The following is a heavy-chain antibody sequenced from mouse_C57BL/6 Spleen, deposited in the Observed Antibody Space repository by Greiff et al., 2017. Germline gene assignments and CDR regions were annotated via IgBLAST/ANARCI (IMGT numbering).Heavy chain of an antibody. Sequence: QVQLQQSGPELVKPGASVKISCKASGYAFSSSWMNWVKQRPGKGLEWIGRIYPGDGDTNYNGKFKGKATLTADKSSSTAYMQLSSLTSEDSAVYFCASEDDYDYGGQGTTLTVSS. CDR2: IYPGDGDT. CDR1: GYAFSSSW. J-gene: IGHJ2*01. D-gene: IGHD2-4*01. V-gene: IGHV1-82*01. CDR3: ASEDDYDY.